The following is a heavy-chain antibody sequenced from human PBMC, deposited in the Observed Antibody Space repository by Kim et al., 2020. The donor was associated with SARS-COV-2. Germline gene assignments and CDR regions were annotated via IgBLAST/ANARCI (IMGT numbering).Heavy chain of an antibody. J-gene: IGHJ4*02. D-gene: IGHD3-16*01. Sequence: TYTPSLKSRVTLSVDTSKSHFSLKLSAVTAAVTAVYYCARGPWGSPFDYWGRGTLVTVSS. CDR3: ARGPWGSPFDY. V-gene: IGHV4-34*01.